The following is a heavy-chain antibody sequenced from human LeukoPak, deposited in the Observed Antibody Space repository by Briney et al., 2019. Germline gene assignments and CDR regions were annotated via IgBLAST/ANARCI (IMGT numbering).Heavy chain of an antibody. V-gene: IGHV3-23*01. Sequence: GGSLRLSCAASGFTFSSYAMSRVRQAPGKGLEWVSAISGSGGSTYYADSVKGRFTISRDNSKNTLYLQMNSLRAEDTAVYYCAKDLSFFGVVIPDAFDIWGQGTMVTVSS. CDR2: ISGSGGST. CDR1: GFTFSSYA. J-gene: IGHJ3*02. D-gene: IGHD3-3*01. CDR3: AKDLSFFGVVIPDAFDI.